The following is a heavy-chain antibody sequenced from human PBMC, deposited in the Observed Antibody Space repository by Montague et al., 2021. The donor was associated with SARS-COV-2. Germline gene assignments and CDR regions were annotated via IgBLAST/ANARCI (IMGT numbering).Heavy chain of an antibody. CDR2: IYTGGYV. CDR3: ARAIWHLDV. V-gene: IGHV4-4*07. CDR1: GDSISRYY. Sequence: SETLSLTCSVSGDSISRYYWSWIRQPDGKGLEWIVRIYTGGYVNYNPALQSGVSMSVDTSKSQVSLNVTSVTAADTAVYYCARAIWHLDVWGRGILVTVSS. J-gene: IGHJ2*01.